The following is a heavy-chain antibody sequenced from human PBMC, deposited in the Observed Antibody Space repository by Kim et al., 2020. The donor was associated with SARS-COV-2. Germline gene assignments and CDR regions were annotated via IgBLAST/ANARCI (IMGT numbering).Heavy chain of an antibody. V-gene: IGHV3-23*01. Sequence: GGSLRLSCAASGFTFSSYAMSWVRQAPGKGLEWVSTISGSGGTTYYADSVRGRSTISKDNSKNTLYLQMNILTSDNTAAYYCARVPSLGIVEVKGSFDIWGQGTKVTVSS. J-gene: IGHJ3*02. D-gene: IGHD3-22*01. CDR1: GFTFSSYA. CDR2: ISGSGGTT. CDR3: ARVPSLGIVEVKGSFDI.